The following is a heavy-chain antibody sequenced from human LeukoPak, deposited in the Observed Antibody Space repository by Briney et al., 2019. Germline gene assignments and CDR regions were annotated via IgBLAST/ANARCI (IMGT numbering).Heavy chain of an antibody. CDR3: ARGGYSGYAYYYYGMDV. Sequence: SETLSLTCAVYGGSFSGYYWSWIRQPPGKGLEWIGEINHSGSTNYNPPLKSRVTISVDTSKNQFSLKLSSVTAADTAVYYCARGGYSGYAYYYYGMDVWGQGTTVTVSS. CDR2: INHSGST. V-gene: IGHV4-34*01. CDR1: GGSFSGYY. D-gene: IGHD5-12*01. J-gene: IGHJ6*02.